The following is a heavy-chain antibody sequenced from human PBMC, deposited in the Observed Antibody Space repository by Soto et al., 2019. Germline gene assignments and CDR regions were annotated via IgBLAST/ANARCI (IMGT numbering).Heavy chain of an antibody. D-gene: IGHD2-2*01. Sequence: GGSLRLSCSASGFSYSDYYMPWGCETPGQGLEGISYISGSGTNIYYAESDEGRFTISRDNARTSVLLQMNDLRGGDTSRYLSAKLSSTDSVAPVFFRGQGTLVTDSS. V-gene: IGHV3-11*01. CDR2: ISGSGTNI. CDR1: GFSYSDYY. J-gene: IGHJ4*02. CDR3: AKLSSTDSVAPVFF.